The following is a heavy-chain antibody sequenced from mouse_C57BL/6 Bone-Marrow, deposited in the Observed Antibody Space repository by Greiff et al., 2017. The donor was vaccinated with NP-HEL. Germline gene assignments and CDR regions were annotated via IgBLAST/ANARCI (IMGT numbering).Heavy chain of an antibody. CDR1: GFNIKDDY. V-gene: IGHV14-4*01. J-gene: IGHJ3*01. CDR3: TTSITTVVEGFAY. D-gene: IGHD1-1*01. Sequence: EVQLQQSGAELVRPGASVKLSCTASGFNIKDDYMHWVKQRPEQGLEWIGWIDPENGDTEYASKFQGKATITADTSSNTAYLQLSSLTSEDTAVYYCTTSITTVVEGFAYWGQGTLVTVSA. CDR2: IDPENGDT.